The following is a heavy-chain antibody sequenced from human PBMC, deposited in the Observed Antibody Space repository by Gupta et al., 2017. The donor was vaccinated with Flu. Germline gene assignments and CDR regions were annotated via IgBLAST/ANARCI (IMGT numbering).Heavy chain of an antibody. D-gene: IGHD6-19*01. J-gene: IGHJ4*02. CDR3: ARGGYSIGWAVPGYFDD. Sequence: QVQLQESGPGLVKPSGTLSLTCTVSGGSISGYYWSWIRQAPGKGLEWIGYIWHSGNTNYDPSLKSRVTISVDTSKNQFSLKLTSVTAADTAVYCCARGGYSIGWAVPGYFDDGGRGTLVTVSS. V-gene: IGHV4-59*01. CDR2: IWHSGNT. CDR1: GGSISGYY.